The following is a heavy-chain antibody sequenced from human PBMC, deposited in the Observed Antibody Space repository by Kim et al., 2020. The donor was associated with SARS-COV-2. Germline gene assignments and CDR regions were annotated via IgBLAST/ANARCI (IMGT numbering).Heavy chain of an antibody. D-gene: IGHD5-12*01. CDR3: ASGYEAFFDY. Sequence: STYYHPSLKSRVTISVDTSKNQFSRKLSSVTAADTAVYYCASGYEAFFDYWGQGTLVTVSS. CDR2: ST. V-gene: IGHV4-31*02. J-gene: IGHJ4*02.